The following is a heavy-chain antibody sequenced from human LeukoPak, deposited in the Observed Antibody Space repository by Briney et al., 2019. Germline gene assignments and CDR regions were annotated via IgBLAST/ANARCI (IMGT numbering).Heavy chain of an antibody. J-gene: IGHJ4*02. CDR1: GFTFSSYA. D-gene: IGHD2-21*02. CDR2: ISGSGGST. V-gene: IGHV3-23*01. CDR3: AKDAVTSVVVVTAISSL. Sequence: GGSLRLSCAASGFTFSSYAMSWVRQAPGKGLEWVSGISGSGGSTYYADSVKGRFTISRDNSKNTLYLQMNSLRAEDTAVYYGAKDAVTSVVVVTAISSLWGQGTLVTVSS.